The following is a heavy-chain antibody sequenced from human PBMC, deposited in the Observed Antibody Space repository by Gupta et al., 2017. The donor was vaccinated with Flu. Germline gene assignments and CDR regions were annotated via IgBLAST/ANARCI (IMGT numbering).Heavy chain of an antibody. CDR2: INSDGSST. V-gene: IGHV3-74*01. CDR1: GLTFSSDW. CDR3: AREYDGFDI. J-gene: IGHJ3*02. Sequence: EVQLVESGGGLVPPGGSRRVSCAGAGLTFSSDWMHWVRQAPGKGLVWVSRINSDGSSTSYADSVKGRFTISRDNAKNTLYLQMNSLRVEDTAVYYCAREYDGFDIWGQGTMVTVPS.